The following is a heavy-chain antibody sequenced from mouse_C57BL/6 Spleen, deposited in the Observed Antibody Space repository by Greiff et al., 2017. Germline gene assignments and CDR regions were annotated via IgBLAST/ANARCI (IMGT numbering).Heavy chain of an antibody. V-gene: IGHV5-12*01. CDR1: GFTFSDYY. Sequence: EVKLVESGGGLVQPGGSLKLSCAASGFTFSDYYMYWVRQTPEKRLEWVAYISNGGGSTYYPDTVKGRFTISRDNAKNTLYLQMSRLKSEDTAMYYCARLDSSGYNYYAMDYWGQGTSVTVSS. CDR3: ARLDSSGYNYYAMDY. J-gene: IGHJ4*01. CDR2: ISNGGGST. D-gene: IGHD3-2*02.